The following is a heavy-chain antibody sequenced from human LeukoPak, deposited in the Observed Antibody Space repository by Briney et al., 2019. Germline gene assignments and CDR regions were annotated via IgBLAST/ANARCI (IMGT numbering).Heavy chain of an antibody. D-gene: IGHD1-26*01. CDR3: AREEALGSGSFDY. V-gene: IGHV4-34*01. Sequence: PSETLSLTCAVYGGSFSGYYWSWIRQPPGKGLEWIGEINHSGSTNYNPSLKSRVTMSVDTSKNQFSLKLGSVTAADTAVYYCAREEALGSGSFDYWGQGTLVTVSS. J-gene: IGHJ4*02. CDR1: GGSFSGYY. CDR2: INHSGST.